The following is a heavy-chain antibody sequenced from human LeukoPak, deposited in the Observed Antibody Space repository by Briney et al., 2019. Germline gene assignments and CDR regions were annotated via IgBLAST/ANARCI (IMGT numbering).Heavy chain of an antibody. CDR3: TTGTTDIVVVPAAPSACDI. CDR2: IKSTTDGGTT. J-gene: IGHJ3*02. V-gene: IGHV3-15*01. D-gene: IGHD2-2*01. CDR1: GFTFSNAW. Sequence: GGSLRLSCAASGFTFSNAWMSWVRQAPGKGLEWVGRIKSTTDGGTTDYAAPVKGRFTISRDDSKNTLYLQMNSLKTEDTAVYYCTTGTTDIVVVPAAPSACDIWGQGTMVTVSS.